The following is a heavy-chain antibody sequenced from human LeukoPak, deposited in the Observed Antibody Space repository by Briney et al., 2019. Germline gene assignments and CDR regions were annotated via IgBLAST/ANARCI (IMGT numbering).Heavy chain of an antibody. CDR2: ISYDGSNK. CDR1: GFTFSSYS. CDR3: ARDTPGIAAY. Sequence: GGSLRLSCAASGFTFSSYSMNWVRQAPGKGLEWVAVISYDGSNKYYADSVKGRFTISRDNAKNTLSLQMNSLRAEDTAVYFCARDTPGIAAYWGQGTLVTVSS. V-gene: IGHV3-30*03. J-gene: IGHJ4*02. D-gene: IGHD6-13*01.